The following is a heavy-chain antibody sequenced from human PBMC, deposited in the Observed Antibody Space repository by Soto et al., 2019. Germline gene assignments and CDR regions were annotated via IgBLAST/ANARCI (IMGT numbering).Heavy chain of an antibody. CDR3: ARVGAAAAGYETDY. J-gene: IGHJ4*02. Sequence: RPPVKVSCTASGYTFTSYGISWLRQAPGQGLEWMGWISAYNGNTNYAQKLQGRVTMTTDTSTSTAYMELRSLRSDDTAVYYCARVGAAAAGYETDYWGQGTLVTVS. CDR1: GYTFTSYG. V-gene: IGHV1-18*01. CDR2: ISAYNGNT. D-gene: IGHD6-13*01.